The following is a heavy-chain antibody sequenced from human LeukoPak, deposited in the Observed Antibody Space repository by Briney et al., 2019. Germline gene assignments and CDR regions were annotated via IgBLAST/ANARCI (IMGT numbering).Heavy chain of an antibody. V-gene: IGHV3-21*01. CDR2: ISSSSSYI. J-gene: IGHJ6*03. Sequence: GGSLRLSCAASGFTVSSNYMSWVRQAPGKGLEWVSSISSSSSYIYYADSVKGRFTISRDNAKNSLYLQMNSLRAEDTAVYYCARDGSSYYYYYMDVWGKGTTVTVSS. D-gene: IGHD6-13*01. CDR1: GFTVSSNY. CDR3: ARDGSSYYYYYMDV.